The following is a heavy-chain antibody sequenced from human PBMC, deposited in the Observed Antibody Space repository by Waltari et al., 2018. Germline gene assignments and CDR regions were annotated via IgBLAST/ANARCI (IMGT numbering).Heavy chain of an antibody. CDR3: ARGVPDYSSLAY. D-gene: IGHD4-4*01. CDR2: INIDGSGK. J-gene: IGHJ4*02. Sequence: EVQLVESGGTLVQPGGSLRLSCAVSGFTFSSYWMHWVRQAPGQGQVCLERINIDGSGKVHADSVKGRFTISRDNAKNTLYLQMNSLRADDTAVYYCARGVPDYSSLAYWGQGTLVTVSS. V-gene: IGHV3-74*01. CDR1: GFTFSSYW.